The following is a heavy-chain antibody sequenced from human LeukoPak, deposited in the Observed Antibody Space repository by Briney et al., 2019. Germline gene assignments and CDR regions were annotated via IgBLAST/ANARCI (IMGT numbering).Heavy chain of an antibody. V-gene: IGHV3-74*01. CDR1: GFTLTSYN. J-gene: IGHJ4*02. CDR2: INSDGSST. CDR3: AAGVASIKN. D-gene: IGHD5-12*01. Sequence: PGGSLRLSCAASGFTLTSYNMNWVRQAPGKGLVWVSRINSDGSSTSYADSVKGRFTISRDNAKNTLYLQMNSLRAEDSALYYCAAGVASIKNWGQGTLVTVSS.